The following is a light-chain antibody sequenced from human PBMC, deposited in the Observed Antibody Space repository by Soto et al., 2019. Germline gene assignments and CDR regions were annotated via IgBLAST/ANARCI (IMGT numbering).Light chain of an antibody. CDR3: QQYNNWIT. V-gene: IGKV3-15*01. CDR1: QSVSSIY. CDR2: AAS. Sequence: EIVLTQSPGTLSLSPGQTATLSCRASQSVSSIYLAWYQQKPGQAPRLLIYAASNRATGVPARFSGSWSGTEFTLTISSLQSEDFAVYYCQQYNNWITFGQGTRLEIK. J-gene: IGKJ5*01.